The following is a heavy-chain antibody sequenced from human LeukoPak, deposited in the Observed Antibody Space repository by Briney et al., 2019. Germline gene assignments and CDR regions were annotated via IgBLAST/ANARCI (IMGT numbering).Heavy chain of an antibody. J-gene: IGHJ4*02. Sequence: PGGSLRLSCAASGFTFSSYWMTWVRQAPGKGLEWVANMKQEGGEKYYVDSVKGRLTISRDNAKNSLYLQMNSLRAEDTAVYYCARDPAATYASGTNYFDYWGQGTLVTVSS. CDR2: MKQEGGEK. D-gene: IGHD3-10*01. CDR3: ARDPAATYASGTNYFDY. V-gene: IGHV3-7*01. CDR1: GFTFSSYW.